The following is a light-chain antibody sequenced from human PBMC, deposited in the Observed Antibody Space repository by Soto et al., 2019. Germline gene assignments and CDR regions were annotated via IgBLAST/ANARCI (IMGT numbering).Light chain of an antibody. CDR1: QGVSNY. V-gene: IGKV3-11*01. CDR3: QQSSNWPLIT. CDR2: DAS. J-gene: IGKJ5*01. Sequence: EIVLTQSPATLSLSPGERATLSCRASQGVSNYLAWYQQKPGKAPRLLIYDASNRATGIPARFSGSGSGTDFTLTISSLEPEDFAVYYCQQSSNWPLITFGQGTRLEIK.